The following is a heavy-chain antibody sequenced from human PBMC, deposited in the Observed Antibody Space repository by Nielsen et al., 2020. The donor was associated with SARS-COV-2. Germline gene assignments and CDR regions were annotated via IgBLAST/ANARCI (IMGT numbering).Heavy chain of an antibody. CDR2: IKQDGSEK. D-gene: IGHD3-16*01. CDR1: GFTFSSYW. Sequence: GGSLRLSCAASGFTFSSYWMSWVRQAPGKGLEWVANIKQDGSEKYYVDSVKGRFTISRDNAKNSLYLQMNSLRAEDTAVYYCARARSLTRGGPMDVWGQGTTVTVSS. J-gene: IGHJ6*02. CDR3: ARARSLTRGGPMDV. V-gene: IGHV3-7*01.